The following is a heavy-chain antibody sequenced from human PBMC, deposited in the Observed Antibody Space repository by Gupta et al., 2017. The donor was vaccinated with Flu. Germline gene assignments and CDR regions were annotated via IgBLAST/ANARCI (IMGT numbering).Heavy chain of an antibody. CDR1: GFTFSRYA. Sequence: EVQLLESVGGLVQPGGSLRLSCAASGFTFSRYAMSWVPQAPGKGLEWVRAISGSGGSKYYADSVKGRFTISRDNSKNTLYLQMNSLRAEDTAVYYCAKDTDPYDYVWGSYRQIPTNWFDPWGQGTLVTVSS. CDR3: AKDTDPYDYVWGSYRQIPTNWFDP. J-gene: IGHJ5*02. V-gene: IGHV3-23*01. CDR2: ISGSGGSK. D-gene: IGHD3-16*02.